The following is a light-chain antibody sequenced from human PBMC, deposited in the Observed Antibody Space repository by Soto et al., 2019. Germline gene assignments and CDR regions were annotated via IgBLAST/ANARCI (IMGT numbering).Light chain of an antibody. J-gene: IGKJ1*01. V-gene: IGKV3-20*01. CDR3: QQYGTSPTWT. CDR2: DAS. CDR1: QSVSSNS. Sequence: EIVLTQSPGTLSLSPGERATLSCRASQSVSSNSLAWFQQKFGQAPRLLIYDASNRATGVPDRFSGSGSGTDFTLTISRLEPEDFAVYFCQQYGTSPTWTFGQGTKVDSK.